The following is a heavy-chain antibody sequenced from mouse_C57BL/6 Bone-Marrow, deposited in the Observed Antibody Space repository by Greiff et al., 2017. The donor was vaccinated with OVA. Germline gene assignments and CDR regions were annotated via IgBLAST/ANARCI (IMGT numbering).Heavy chain of an antibody. V-gene: IGHV5-4*01. CDR3: AREGGYGRIFFAY. D-gene: IGHD1-1*01. CDR1: GFTFSSYA. CDR2: ISDGGSYT. J-gene: IGHJ3*01. Sequence: EVKLQESGGGLVKPGGSLKLSCAASGFTFSSYAMSWVRQTPEKRLEWVATISDGGSYTYYPDTVKGRFTISRDNAKNNLYLQMSHLKSEDTAMYYCAREGGYGRIFFAYWGQGTLVTVSA.